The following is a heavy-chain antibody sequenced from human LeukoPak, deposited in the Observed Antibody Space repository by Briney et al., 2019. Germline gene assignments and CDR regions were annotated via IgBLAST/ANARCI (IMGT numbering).Heavy chain of an antibody. CDR2: INPNSGGT. J-gene: IGHJ5*02. Sequence: ASVKVSCKASGYTFTGYYMHWVRQAPGQGLEWMGWINPNSGGTNYAQKFQGRVTMTRDTSISTAYMELSRLRSDDTAVYYCARDTYYYDSKLDPWGQGTLVTVSS. CDR1: GYTFTGYY. CDR3: ARDTYYYDSKLDP. D-gene: IGHD3-22*01. V-gene: IGHV1-2*02.